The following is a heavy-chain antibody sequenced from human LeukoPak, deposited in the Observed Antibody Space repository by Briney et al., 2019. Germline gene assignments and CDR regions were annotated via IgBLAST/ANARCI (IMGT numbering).Heavy chain of an antibody. J-gene: IGHJ4*02. V-gene: IGHV3-66*01. CDR3: ARDGVLDYYDSSGSLYSHFDY. CDR2: IYSGGST. CDR1: GFTVSNNY. Sequence: GGSLRLSCAASGFTVSNNYMRWVRQAPGKGLEWVSLIYSGGSTYYADSVKGRFIISRDNSKNTLYLQMNSLRAEDTAVYYCARDGVLDYYDSSGSLYSHFDYWGQGTLVTVSS. D-gene: IGHD3-22*01.